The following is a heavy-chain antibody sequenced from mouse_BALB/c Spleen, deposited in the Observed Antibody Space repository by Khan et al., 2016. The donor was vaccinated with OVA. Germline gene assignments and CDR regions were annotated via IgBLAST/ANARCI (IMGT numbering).Heavy chain of an antibody. J-gene: IGHJ1*01. CDR1: GYTFSSYW. Sequence: VQLQQSGAELMKPGASVKISCKATGYTFSSYWIEWVKQRPGHGLEWIGEILPGSGSTNYNERFKGKATFTADTSSTTVYMQLSSLTSDDSAVDYWGRYGNHGYFDVWGAGTTVTVAS. CDR2: ILPGSGST. D-gene: IGHD2-10*02. CDR3: GRYGNHGYFDV. V-gene: IGHV1-9*01.